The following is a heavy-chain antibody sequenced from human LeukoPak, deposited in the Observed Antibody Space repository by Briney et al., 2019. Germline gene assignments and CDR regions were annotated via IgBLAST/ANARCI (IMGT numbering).Heavy chain of an antibody. CDR3: ARSGQGYSYLYPYYYYYYMDV. J-gene: IGHJ6*03. CDR1: GGSISSGSYY. Sequence: PLETLSLTCTVSGGSISSGSYYWSWIRQPAGKGLEWIGRIYTSGSTNYNPSLKSRVTISVDTSKNQFSLKLSSVTAADTAVYYCARSGQGYSYLYPYYYYYYMDVWGKGTTVTISS. CDR2: IYTSGST. D-gene: IGHD5-18*01. V-gene: IGHV4-61*02.